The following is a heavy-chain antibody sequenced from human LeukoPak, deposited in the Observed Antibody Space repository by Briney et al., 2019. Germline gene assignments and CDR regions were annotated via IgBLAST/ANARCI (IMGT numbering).Heavy chain of an antibody. CDR3: AREAGRFWNPTFDY. Sequence: XVKVSCKASGGTFSSYAISWVRQAPGQGLEWMGGIIPIFGTANYAQKFQGRVTITADESTSTAYMELSSLRSEDTAVYYCAREAGRFWNPTFDYWGQGTLVTVSS. CDR1: GGTFSSYA. CDR2: IIPIFGTA. V-gene: IGHV1-69*01. D-gene: IGHD3-3*01. J-gene: IGHJ4*02.